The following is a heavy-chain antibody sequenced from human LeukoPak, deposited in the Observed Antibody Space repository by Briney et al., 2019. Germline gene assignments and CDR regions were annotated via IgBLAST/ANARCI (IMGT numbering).Heavy chain of an antibody. D-gene: IGHD2-15*01. CDR1: GDSVSSNSAT. J-gene: IGHJ6*02. CDR2: TYYRSKWYN. Sequence: SQTLSLTCAISGDSVSSNSATWNWIRQSPSRGLEWLGRTYYRSKWYNDYAVSMKSRITISPDTSKNQFSLQLNSVTPEDTAVYYCARRKAATFGMDVWGQGTTVTVSS. CDR3: ARRKAATFGMDV. V-gene: IGHV6-1*01.